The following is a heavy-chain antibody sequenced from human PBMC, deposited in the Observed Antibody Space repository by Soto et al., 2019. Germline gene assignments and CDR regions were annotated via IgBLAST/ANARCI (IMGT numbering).Heavy chain of an antibody. CDR1: GGSISSYY. CDR2: IYYSGST. V-gene: IGHV4-59*12. Sequence: SETLSLTCTVSGGSISSYYWSWIRQPPGKGLEWIGYIYYSGSTNYNPSLKSRVTISVDTSKNQFSLKLTSVTAADTAVYYCARSVILSGGSYKGLIRLHYFDTWGPGTLVTVSS. D-gene: IGHD3-3*01. CDR3: ARSVILSGGSYKGLIRLHYFDT. J-gene: IGHJ4*02.